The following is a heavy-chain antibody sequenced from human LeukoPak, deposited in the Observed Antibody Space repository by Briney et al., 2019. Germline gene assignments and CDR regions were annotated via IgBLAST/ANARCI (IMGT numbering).Heavy chain of an antibody. J-gene: IGHJ5*02. D-gene: IGHD2-2*01. V-gene: IGHV4-34*01. CDR2: INHSGST. Sequence: PSETLSLTCAVYGGSFSGYYWSWIRQPPGKGLEWIGEINHSGSTNYNPSLKSRVTISVDTSKNQFSLKLSSVTAADTAVYYCALVPAGENDWFDPWGQGTLVTVSS. CDR1: GGSFSGYY. CDR3: ALVPAGENDWFDP.